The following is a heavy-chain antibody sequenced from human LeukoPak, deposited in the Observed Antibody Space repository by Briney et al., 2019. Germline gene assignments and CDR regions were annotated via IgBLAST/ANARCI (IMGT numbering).Heavy chain of an antibody. CDR3: ASGGEFSYNWFDP. V-gene: IGHV1-69*04. CDR2: IIPILGIA. D-gene: IGHD3-10*01. CDR1: GGTFSSYA. Sequence: GSSVKVSCKASGGTFSSYAISWVRQAPGQGLEWMGRIIPILGIANYAQKFQGRVTITADKSTSTAYMELSSLRSEDTAVYYCASGGEFSYNWFDPWAREPWSPSPQ. J-gene: IGHJ5*02.